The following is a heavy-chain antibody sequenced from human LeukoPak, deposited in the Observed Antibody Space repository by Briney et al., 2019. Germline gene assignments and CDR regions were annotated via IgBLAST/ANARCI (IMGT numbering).Heavy chain of an antibody. CDR2: ISAHNGNT. V-gene: IGHV1-18*01. J-gene: IGHJ4*02. D-gene: IGHD2-2*01. CDR1: GYTFAIYG. CDR3: AREVQSCTSTTCYLPFDY. Sequence: GASVKVSCKASGYTFAIYGITWVRQAPGQGLEWMGWISAHNGNTNYAQKFQGRVTMTTDTSTSTAHMELRSLRSDDTAVYYCAREVQSCTSTTCYLPFDYWGQGTLVTVSS.